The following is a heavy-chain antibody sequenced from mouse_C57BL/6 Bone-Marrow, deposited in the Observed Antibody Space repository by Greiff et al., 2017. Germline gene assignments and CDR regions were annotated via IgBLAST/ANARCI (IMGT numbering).Heavy chain of an antibody. CDR3: AREGSGPWCAY. D-gene: IGHD1-3*01. Sequence: VQLQQPGAELVMPGASVKLSCKASGYTFTSYWMHWVKQRPGQGLEWIGEIDPSVSYTNYNQNFKGRSTLTVDKSSSTDYMQLSSLTSEDSEVYYRAREGSGPWCAYWGQGTLVTVSA. V-gene: IGHV1-69*01. CDR1: GYTFTSYW. CDR2: IDPSVSYT. J-gene: IGHJ3*01.